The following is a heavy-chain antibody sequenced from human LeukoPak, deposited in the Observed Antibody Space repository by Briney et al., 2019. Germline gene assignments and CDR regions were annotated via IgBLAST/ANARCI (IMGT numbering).Heavy chain of an antibody. CDR3: AREPPGGCQYFRGALDI. D-gene: IGHD1-26*01. V-gene: IGHV4-59*01. CDR2: IYYSGST. Sequence: SETLSLTCTVSGGSISSYYWSWIRQPPGKGLEWIGYIYYSGSTNYNPSLKSRVTISVDTSKNQFSLKLSSVTAADTAVYYCAREPPGGCQYFRGALDIWGQGTMVTVSS. CDR1: GGSISSYY. J-gene: IGHJ3*02.